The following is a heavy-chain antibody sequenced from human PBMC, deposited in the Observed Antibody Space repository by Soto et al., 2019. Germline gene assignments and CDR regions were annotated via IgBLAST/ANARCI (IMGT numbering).Heavy chain of an antibody. Sequence: PSETLSLTCAVYGGSFSGYYWSWIRQPPGKGLEWIGEINHSGSTNYNPSLKSRVTISVDTSKSQFSLKLSSVTAADTAVYYCARGPHHLYCSSTSCYSGAYYYYGMDVWGQGTTVTVSS. D-gene: IGHD2-2*02. CDR2: INHSGST. CDR1: GGSFSGYY. V-gene: IGHV4-34*01. CDR3: ARGPHHLYCSSTSCYSGAYYYYGMDV. J-gene: IGHJ6*02.